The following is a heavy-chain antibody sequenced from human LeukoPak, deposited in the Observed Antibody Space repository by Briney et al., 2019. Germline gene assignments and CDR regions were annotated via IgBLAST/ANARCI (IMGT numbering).Heavy chain of an antibody. D-gene: IGHD2-21*02. V-gene: IGHV1-2*02. CDR3: ARFIPAKMIHCDGDCYSGY. Sequence: ASVKVSCKASGYTFTGYYMHWVRQAPGQGLEWMGWINPNSGGTNYAQKFQDRVTMTRDTSISTAYMELSRLRSDDTAVYYCARFIPAKMIHCDGDCYSGYWGQGTLVTVSS. CDR2: INPNSGGT. J-gene: IGHJ4*02. CDR1: GYTFTGYY.